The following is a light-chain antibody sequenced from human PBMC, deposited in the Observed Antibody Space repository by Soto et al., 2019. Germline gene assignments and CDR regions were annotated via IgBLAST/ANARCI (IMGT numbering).Light chain of an antibody. V-gene: IGLV2-14*01. J-gene: IGLJ2*01. Sequence: QSVLTQPASVSGSPGQSITISCTGTSSDVGGQKYVSWYQQHPGKAPKLLIYEVTHRPSGVSYRFSGSKSGNTASLTISGLQAGDEADYYCSSYTSTSTLLFGGGTKVTVL. CDR3: SSYTSTSTLL. CDR2: EVT. CDR1: SSDVGGQKY.